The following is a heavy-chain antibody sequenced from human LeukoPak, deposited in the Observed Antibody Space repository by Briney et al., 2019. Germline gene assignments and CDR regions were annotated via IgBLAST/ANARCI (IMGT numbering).Heavy chain of an antibody. D-gene: IGHD3-22*01. Sequence: SETLSLTFAVSGGSISSGGYSWSWIRQPPGKGLEWIGYIYHSGSTYYNPSLKSRVTISVDRSKNQFSLKLSSVTAADTAVYYCASLDSSGYYSDYWGQGTLVTVSS. J-gene: IGHJ4*02. CDR1: GGSISSGGYS. V-gene: IGHV4-30-2*01. CDR3: ASLDSSGYYSDY. CDR2: IYHSGST.